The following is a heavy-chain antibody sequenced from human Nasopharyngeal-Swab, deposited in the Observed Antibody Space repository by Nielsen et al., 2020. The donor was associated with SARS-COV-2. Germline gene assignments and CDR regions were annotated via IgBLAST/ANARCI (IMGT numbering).Heavy chain of an antibody. CDR2: INAGNGNT. J-gene: IGHJ3*02. CDR3: ARDPRGDDAFDI. V-gene: IGHV1-3*01. CDR1: GYTFTSYA. Sequence: SVKVSCKASGYTFTSYAMHLVRQAPGQRLEWMGWINAGNGNTKYSQKFQGRVTITRDTSASTAYMELSSLRSEDTAVYYCARDPRGDDAFDIWGQGTMVTVSS. D-gene: IGHD3-10*01.